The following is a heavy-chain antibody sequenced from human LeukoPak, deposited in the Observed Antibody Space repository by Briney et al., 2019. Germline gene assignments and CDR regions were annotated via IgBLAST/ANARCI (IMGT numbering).Heavy chain of an antibody. CDR3: ATEFYSNGYNF. CDR1: GFTFSSAW. J-gene: IGHJ4*02. D-gene: IGHD5-24*01. Sequence: TGGSLRLSCRGSGFTFSSAWMTWVRQIPGKGLEWVGHIKSRTDGGTTDYAAPVKGRFTISRDDSKDTVYLQMNSLKTEDSAVYFCATEFYSNGYNFWGQGTLVIVSS. CDR2: IKSRTDGGTT. V-gene: IGHV3-15*01.